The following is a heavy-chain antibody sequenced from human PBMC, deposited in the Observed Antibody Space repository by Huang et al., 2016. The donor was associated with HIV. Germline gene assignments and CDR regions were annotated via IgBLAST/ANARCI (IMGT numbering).Heavy chain of an antibody. CDR3: ARDGAYQYDSRAYYRDF. D-gene: IGHD3-22*01. J-gene: IGHJ4*02. Sequence: QVQLQESGPGLVKPSETLSLTCTVSDGSISSHFWSGIRQPPGKGLEWIATINPSGRSNYNPSLESRVTLSKDSSKEQLSLKRQSVTAADTAVYYCARDGAYQYDSRAYYRDFWGQGTLVTVSS. CDR1: DGSISSHF. CDR2: INPSGRS. V-gene: IGHV4-59*11.